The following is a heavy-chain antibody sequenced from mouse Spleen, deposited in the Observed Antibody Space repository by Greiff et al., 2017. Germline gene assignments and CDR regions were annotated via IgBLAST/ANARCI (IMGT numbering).Heavy chain of an antibody. CDR3: AREGGTARATSAMDY. V-gene: IGHV1-53*01. Sequence: QVQLQQPGTELVKPGASVKLSCKASGYTFTSYWMHWVKQRPGQGLEWIGNINPSNGGTNYNEKFKSKATLTVDKSSSTAYMQLSSLTSEDSAVYYCAREGGTARATSAMDYWGQGTSVTVSS. CDR1: GYTFTSYW. CDR2: INPSNGGT. J-gene: IGHJ4*01. D-gene: IGHD3-2*01.